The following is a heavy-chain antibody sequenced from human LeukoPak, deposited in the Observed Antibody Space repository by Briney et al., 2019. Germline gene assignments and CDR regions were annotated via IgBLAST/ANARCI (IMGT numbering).Heavy chain of an antibody. D-gene: IGHD3-10*01. J-gene: IGHJ4*02. CDR3: VPAPAG. CDR1: GFTFNMYW. CDR2: IKPDGSVE. Sequence: GGSLRLSCAATGFTFNMYWMNWVCQAPGKGLEWVANIKPDGSVEYYADSVKGRFTVSRDNAKNSLYLQMNSLRAEDTAVYYCVPAPAGRAQGTLVTVSS. V-gene: IGHV3-7*01.